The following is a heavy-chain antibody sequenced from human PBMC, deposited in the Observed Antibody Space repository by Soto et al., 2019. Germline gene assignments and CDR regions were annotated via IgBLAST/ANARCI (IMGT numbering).Heavy chain of an antibody. J-gene: IGHJ2*01. CDR3: GRVAVCHWYFDL. D-gene: IGHD3-16*01. CDR1: GFTFSSYW. CDR2: INSDGSTT. V-gene: IGHV3-74*01. Sequence: EVQLVESGGGLVQPGGSLRLSCAASGFTFSSYWMHWVRQAPGKGLVWVSRINSDGSTTSYADSVRGRFTISRDNAKNTLYLQMNSLRAEDTAVYYCGRVAVCHWYFDLWGRGTLVTVSS.